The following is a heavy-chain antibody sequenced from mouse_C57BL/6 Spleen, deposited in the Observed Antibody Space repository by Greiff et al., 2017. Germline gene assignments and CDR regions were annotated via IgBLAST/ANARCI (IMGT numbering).Heavy chain of an antibody. CDR3: ARAGTGDFDY. J-gene: IGHJ2*01. Sequence: QVQLQQSGAELVKPGASVKISCKASGYAFRSYWMNWLKQRPGKGLAWIGQIYPGDGDTNYNGKFKGKATLTADKSSSTAYMQLSSLTYEDSAVYFSARAGTGDFDYWGQDTTLTVSS. CDR1: GYAFRSYW. CDR2: IYPGDGDT. V-gene: IGHV1-80*01. D-gene: IGHD4-1*01.